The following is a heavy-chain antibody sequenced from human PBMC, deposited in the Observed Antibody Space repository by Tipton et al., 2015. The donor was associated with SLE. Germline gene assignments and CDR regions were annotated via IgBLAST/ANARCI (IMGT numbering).Heavy chain of an antibody. CDR2: INHSGST. Sequence: TLSLACTVSGGSISSSSYYWSWIRQPPGKGLEWIGEINHSGSTNYNPSLKSRVTISVDTSKNQFSLKLSSVTAADTAVYYCAREAAVAGTSDYWGQGTLVTVSS. D-gene: IGHD6-19*01. J-gene: IGHJ4*02. V-gene: IGHV4-39*07. CDR3: AREAAVAGTSDY. CDR1: GGSISSSSYY.